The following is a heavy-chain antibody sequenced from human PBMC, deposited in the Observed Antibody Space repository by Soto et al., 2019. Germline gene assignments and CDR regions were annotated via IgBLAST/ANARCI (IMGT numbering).Heavy chain of an antibody. CDR2: ISYDGRVK. CDR3: AGAFSGGAPDYFAT. V-gene: IGHV3-30*04. J-gene: IGHJ4*02. Sequence: QVQLVESGGGVVQPGRSLSLSCAASGFTFSDYPMHWVRQAPGKGLEWVAVISYDGRVKYYVDSVKGRFTISRDDSKNTLNLKITGRGVDDTLGYYWAGAFSGGAPDYFATWGRGTRSPSPQ. CDR1: GFTFSDYP. D-gene: IGHD3-16*01.